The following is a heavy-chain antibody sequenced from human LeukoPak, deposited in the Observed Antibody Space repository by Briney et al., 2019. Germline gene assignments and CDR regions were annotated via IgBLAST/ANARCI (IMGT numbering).Heavy chain of an antibody. V-gene: IGHV4-39*01. Sequence: SETLSLTCTVSGGSISSSMYDWGWIRQPPGKGLEWIGSIYYSGSTFYNPSLKSRVTISVDTSKNQFSLKLSSLTAADTAVYYCARQRSGRSKHYWGQGSLVTVSS. CDR3: ARQRSGRSKHY. D-gene: IGHD2-8*02. J-gene: IGHJ4*02. CDR2: IYYSGST. CDR1: GGSISSSMYD.